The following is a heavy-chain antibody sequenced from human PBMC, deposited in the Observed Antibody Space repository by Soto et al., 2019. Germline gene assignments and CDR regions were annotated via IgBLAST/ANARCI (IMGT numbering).Heavy chain of an antibody. V-gene: IGHV3-21*06. J-gene: IGHJ4*02. CDR1: GFTFTRYS. CDR2: ISSTTNYI. CDR3: ARESEDLTSNFDY. Sequence: GGSLRLSCAASGFTFTRYSMNWVRQAPGKGLEWVSSISSTTNYIYYGDSMKGRFTISRDNAKNSLYLEMYSLRAEDTAVYYCARESEDLTSNFDYWGQGTLVTVSS.